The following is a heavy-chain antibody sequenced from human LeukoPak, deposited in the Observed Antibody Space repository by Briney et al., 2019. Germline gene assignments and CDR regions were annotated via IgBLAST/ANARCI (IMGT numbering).Heavy chain of an antibody. CDR3: AKGVRGYYYYYMDV. J-gene: IGHJ6*03. V-gene: IGHV3-30*02. Sequence: PGGSLRLSCAASGFTFSSYGMHWVRQAPGKGLEWVAFIRYDGSNKYYADSVKGRFTISRDNSKNTLYLQMNSLRAEDSAVYYCAKGVRGYYYYYMDVWGKGTTVTVSS. CDR1: GFTFSSYG. D-gene: IGHD3-10*01. CDR2: IRYDGSNK.